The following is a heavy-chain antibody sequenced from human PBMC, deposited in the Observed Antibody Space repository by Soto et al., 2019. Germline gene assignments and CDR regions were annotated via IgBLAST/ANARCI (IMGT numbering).Heavy chain of an antibody. J-gene: IGHJ4*02. CDR1: SSSISSYY. D-gene: IGHD6-13*01. CDR2: IYYSGST. V-gene: IGHV4-59*01. Sequence: SETLSLTCTVSSSSISSYYWSWIRQPPGKELEWIGYIYYSGSTNHNPSLKSRVTISVDTSKNQFFLKLSSLTALDTAVYYCASAPGIADYDYWGQGTLVTVSS. CDR3: ASAPGIADYDY.